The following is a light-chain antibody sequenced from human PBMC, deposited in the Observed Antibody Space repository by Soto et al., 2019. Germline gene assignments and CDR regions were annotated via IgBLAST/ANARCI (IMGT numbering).Light chain of an antibody. CDR3: QQSSSLPYT. V-gene: IGKV1-39*01. Sequence: DIQMTQSPSSLSASVGDRVTITCRASQSVGSLLNWFQQKPGKAPKLLIYAASILQSGAPSRFSGSGAGTDFTLIISSLQPEDFATYYFQQSSSLPYTFGQGTKVEI. CDR1: QSVGSL. CDR2: AAS. J-gene: IGKJ2*01.